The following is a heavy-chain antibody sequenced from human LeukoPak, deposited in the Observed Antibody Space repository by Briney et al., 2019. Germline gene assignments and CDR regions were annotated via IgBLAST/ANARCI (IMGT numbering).Heavy chain of an antibody. CDR2: ISGSGGST. CDR3: AKEDNSGSYGD. J-gene: IGHJ4*02. V-gene: IGHV3-23*01. D-gene: IGHD1-26*01. CDR1: GVSFSSYA. Sequence: GGAMRLSCAASGVSFSSYAMSWVRHAPGEGLEWVSAISGSGGSTYYDDSVKGRFTISRDNSKNTLYLQMNSLRAEDTAVYYCAKEDNSGSYGDWGQGTLVTVSS.